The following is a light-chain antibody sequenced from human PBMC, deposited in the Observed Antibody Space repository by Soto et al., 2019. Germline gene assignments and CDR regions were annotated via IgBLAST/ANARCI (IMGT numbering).Light chain of an antibody. CDR1: QSISSY. CDR3: QQRYSIPLT. J-gene: IGKJ4*01. V-gene: IGKV1-39*01. Sequence: DIQMTQSPSSLSASVGDRVTITCRASQSISSYLNWYQQKSGKVPKLLIYAASSLQSGVPSRFSGSGSGTDFHLTISSLQPEDFATYYWQQRYSIPLTFGGGTKMEIK. CDR2: AAS.